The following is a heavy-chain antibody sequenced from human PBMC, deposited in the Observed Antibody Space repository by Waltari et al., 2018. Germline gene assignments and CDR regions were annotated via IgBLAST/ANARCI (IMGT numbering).Heavy chain of an antibody. CDR1: GFTFSSYG. J-gene: IGHJ6*03. V-gene: IGHV3-30*18. Sequence: QVQLVESGGGVVQPGRSLRLSCAASGFTFSSYGMHWVRQAPGKGLEWVAVISYDGSNKYYADSVKGRFTISRDNSKNTLYLQMNSLRAEDTALYYCAKDTRYYMDVWGKGTTVTVSS. D-gene: IGHD2-2*01. CDR3: AKDTRYYMDV. CDR2: ISYDGSNK.